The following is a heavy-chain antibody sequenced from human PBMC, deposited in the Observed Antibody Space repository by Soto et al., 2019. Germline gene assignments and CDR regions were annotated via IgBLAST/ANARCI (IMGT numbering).Heavy chain of an antibody. CDR2: IYHSGST. CDR1: DGSISSSDW. J-gene: IGHJ6*02. CDR3: ARVCSSTSCPSYGMDV. V-gene: IGHV4-4*02. Sequence: SETPALTCAVPDGSISSSDWWSWVRQPPGKGLEWIGEIYHSGSTNYNPSLKSRVTISVDRSKNQFSLKLSSVTAADTAVYYCARVCSSTSCPSYGMDVWGQGTTVTVSS. D-gene: IGHD2-2*01.